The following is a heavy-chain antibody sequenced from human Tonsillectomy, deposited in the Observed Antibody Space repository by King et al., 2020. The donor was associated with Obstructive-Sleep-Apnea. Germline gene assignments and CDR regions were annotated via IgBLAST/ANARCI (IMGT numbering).Heavy chain of an antibody. CDR3: ARESNALLWFGESGNGLDV. CDR2: ISYDGNNK. CDR1: GFTLSPFA. J-gene: IGHJ6*02. V-gene: IGHV3-30*04. Sequence: VQLVESGGGVVQPGRSLRLSCAASGFTLSPFAMHWVRQAPGKGLEWVALISYDGNNKYYADSVKGRFTISRDNSRNTLNLQMNSLRPADTAVYYCARESNALLWFGESGNGLDVWGQGTTVTVSS. D-gene: IGHD3-10*01.